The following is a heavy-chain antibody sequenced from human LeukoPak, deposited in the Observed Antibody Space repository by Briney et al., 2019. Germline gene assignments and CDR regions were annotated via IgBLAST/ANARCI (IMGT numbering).Heavy chain of an antibody. J-gene: IGHJ4*02. CDR1: GFTVSSNY. Sequence: GGSLRLSCAVSGFTVSSNYMSWVRQAPGKGLEWVSVIYSGTNTYYADSVKGRFIISRDNPKNMLYLQMNSRRAEDTAVYYCARVASGTLDYWGQGTLVTVSS. D-gene: IGHD6-25*01. V-gene: IGHV3-53*05. CDR3: ARVASGTLDY. CDR2: IYSGTNT.